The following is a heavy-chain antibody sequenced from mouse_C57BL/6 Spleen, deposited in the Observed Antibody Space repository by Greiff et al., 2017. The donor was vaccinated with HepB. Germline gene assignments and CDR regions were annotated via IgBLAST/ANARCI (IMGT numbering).Heavy chain of an antibody. CDR2: INPSNGGT. V-gene: IGHV1-53*01. CDR1: GYTFTSYW. D-gene: IGHD1-1*01. Sequence: QVQLQQPGTELVKPGASVKLSCKASGYTFTSYWMHWVKQRPGQGLEWIGNINPSNGGTNYNEKFKSKATLTVDKSSSTANMQLSSLTSEDSAVYFCASSLYYYGSSYPDYWGQGTTLTVSS. CDR3: ASSLYYYGSSYPDY. J-gene: IGHJ2*01.